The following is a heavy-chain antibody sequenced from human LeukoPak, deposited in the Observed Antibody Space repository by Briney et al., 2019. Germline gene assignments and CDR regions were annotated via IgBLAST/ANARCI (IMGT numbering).Heavy chain of an antibody. CDR3: ATGPLTGYYIDY. CDR2: FDPEDGET. Sequence: GASVKVSYKVSGYTLTELSMHWVRQAPGKGLEWMGGFDPEDGETIYAQKFQGRVTMTEDTSTDTAYMELSSLRSEDTAVYYCATGPLTGYYIDYWGQRTLVTVSS. CDR1: GYTLTELS. V-gene: IGHV1-24*01. D-gene: IGHD3-9*01. J-gene: IGHJ4*02.